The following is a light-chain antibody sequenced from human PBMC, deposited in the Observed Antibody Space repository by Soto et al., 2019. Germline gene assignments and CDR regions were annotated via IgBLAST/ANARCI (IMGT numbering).Light chain of an antibody. CDR1: QSVSSSY. CDR2: GAS. Sequence: EIVLTQSPGTLSLSPGERATLSCRASQSVSSSYLAWYQQKPGRAPRLLIYGASSRPTGIPDRFSGSGSGTDFTLTISRVEPEDLAVYYCQQYGSSPYTFGQGTKLEIK. J-gene: IGKJ2*01. V-gene: IGKV3-20*01. CDR3: QQYGSSPYT.